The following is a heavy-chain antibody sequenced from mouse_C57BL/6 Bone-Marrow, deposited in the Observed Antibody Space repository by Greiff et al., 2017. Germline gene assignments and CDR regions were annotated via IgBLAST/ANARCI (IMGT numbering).Heavy chain of an antibody. CDR3: ARESIGTTRYYAMGY. J-gene: IGHJ4*01. CDR1: GYTFTSYG. Sequence: VQLQQSGAELVRPGSSVKMSCKTSGYTFTSYGINWVKQRPGQGLEWIGYIYIGTGYTEYNEKFKGKATLTSDPSSSTAYMQLSSLTSEDSAIFGFARESIGTTRYYAMGYWGQGTSETSSS. D-gene: IGHD2-5*01. V-gene: IGHV1-58*01. CDR2: IYIGTGYT.